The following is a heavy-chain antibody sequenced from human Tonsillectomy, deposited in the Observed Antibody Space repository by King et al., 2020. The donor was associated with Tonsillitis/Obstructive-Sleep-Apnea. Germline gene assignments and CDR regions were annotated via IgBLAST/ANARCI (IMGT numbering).Heavy chain of an antibody. CDR3: ARAITVAAADY. J-gene: IGHJ4*02. V-gene: IGHV3-23*04. CDR2: ISGSGGST. CDR1: GFTFSSYA. Sequence: VQLVESGGGLVQPGGSLRLSCAASGFTFSSYAMTWVRQAPGKGLEWVSGISGSGGSTDYADSVKGRFTIFRDNAKNTLYLQMNSLRAEDTAVYYCARAITVAAADYWGQGTLVTVSS. D-gene: IGHD6-19*01.